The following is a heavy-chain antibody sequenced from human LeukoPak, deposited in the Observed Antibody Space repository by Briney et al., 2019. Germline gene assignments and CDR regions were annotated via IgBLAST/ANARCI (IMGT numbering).Heavy chain of an antibody. CDR2: ISGSGGST. CDR3: ARWVDYDSSAPRPADAFDI. Sequence: PGGSLRLSCAASGFTFSSYAMSWVRQAPGKGLEWVSAISGSGGSTYYADSVKGRFTISRDNSKNTLYLQMNSLRAEDTAVYYCARWVDYDSSAPRPADAFDIWGQGTMVTVSS. V-gene: IGHV3-23*01. D-gene: IGHD3-22*01. J-gene: IGHJ3*02. CDR1: GFTFSSYA.